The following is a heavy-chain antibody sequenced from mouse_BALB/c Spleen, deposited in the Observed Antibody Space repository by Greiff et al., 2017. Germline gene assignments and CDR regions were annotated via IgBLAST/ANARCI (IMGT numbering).Heavy chain of an antibody. V-gene: IGHV5-6-5*01. J-gene: IGHJ3*01. CDR1: GFTFSSYA. Sequence: VQLKESGGGLVKPGGSLKLSCAASGFTFSSYAMSWVRQTPEKRLEWVASISSGGSTYYPDSVKGRFTISRDNARNILYLQMSSLRSEDTAMYYCARDYGSSYPFAYWGQGTLVTVAA. CDR3: ARDYGSSYPFAY. CDR2: ISSGGST. D-gene: IGHD1-1*01.